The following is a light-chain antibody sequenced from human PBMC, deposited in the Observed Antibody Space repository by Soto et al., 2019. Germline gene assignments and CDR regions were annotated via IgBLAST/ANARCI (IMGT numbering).Light chain of an antibody. CDR1: QSVSSD. CDR3: QQYNIWPLT. J-gene: IGKJ4*01. V-gene: IGKV3-15*01. CDR2: GAA. Sequence: ETQMTQSPVTLSVSPGERVTLSCRARQSVSSDLAWYQKKPGQPPRLLIYGAATRATGIPARFSGSGSGTEFTLTINSLQSEDFALYYCQQYNIWPLTFGGGTRVQIK.